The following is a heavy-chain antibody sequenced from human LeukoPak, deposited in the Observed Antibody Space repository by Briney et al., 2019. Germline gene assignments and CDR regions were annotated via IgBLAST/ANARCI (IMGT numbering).Heavy chain of an antibody. CDR2: ITTSSSYE. CDR1: GFTFSRYS. Sequence: GGSLRLSCVASGFTFSRYSMSWVRQAPGKVLEWVSSITTSSSYEYYADSVRGRFTISRDNAKNSLCLQMNSLRAEETAVYYCAAASGFGELFSSRDHFDFWGQGALVTVSS. D-gene: IGHD3-10*01. V-gene: IGHV3-21*01. CDR3: AAASGFGELFSSRDHFDF. J-gene: IGHJ4*02.